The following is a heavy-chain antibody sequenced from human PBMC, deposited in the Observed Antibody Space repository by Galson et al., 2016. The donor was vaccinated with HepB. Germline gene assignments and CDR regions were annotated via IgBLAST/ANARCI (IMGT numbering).Heavy chain of an antibody. CDR2: VSHDASHE. V-gene: IGHV3-30*04. Sequence: SGFIFNRNAIHWVRQAPGNGLEWVAVVSHDASHEHYADSVKGRFTLSRDNSERTVNLQMNTLRPEDTAIYYCAKDQYAYGKTLSQIDQWGQGTLVIVSS. CDR1: GFIFNRNA. CDR3: AKDQYAYGKTLSQIDQ. D-gene: IGHD1/OR15-1a*01. J-gene: IGHJ5*02.